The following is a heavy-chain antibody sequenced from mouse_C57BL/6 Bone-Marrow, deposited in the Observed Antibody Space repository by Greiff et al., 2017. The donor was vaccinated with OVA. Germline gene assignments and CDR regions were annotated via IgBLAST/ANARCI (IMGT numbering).Heavy chain of an antibody. Sequence: QVQLQQSGAELVKPGASVKISCKASGYAFSSYWMNWVKQRPGKGLEWIGQIYPGDGDTNYNGKFKGKATLTADKSSSTAYMQLSSLTSEDSAVYVCARSGVYYGNSFAYWGQGTLVTVSA. CDR2: IYPGDGDT. D-gene: IGHD2-1*01. J-gene: IGHJ3*01. CDR1: GYAFSSYW. V-gene: IGHV1-80*01. CDR3: ARSGVYYGNSFAY.